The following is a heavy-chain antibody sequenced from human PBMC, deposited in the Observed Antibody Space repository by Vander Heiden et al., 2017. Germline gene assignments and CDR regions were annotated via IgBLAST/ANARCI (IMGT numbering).Heavy chain of an antibody. Sequence: QVQLVQSGAEVKKPGASVTVSCKVSGYTLPALSMHWVRQAPGKGLEWMGGFDPEDGETIYAQKFQGRVTMTEDTSTDTAYMELSSLRSEDTAVYYCATGPLMGAMDNWFDPWGQGTLVTVSS. CDR1: GYTLPALS. J-gene: IGHJ5*02. CDR2: FDPEDGET. V-gene: IGHV1-24*01. CDR3: ATGPLMGAMDNWFDP. D-gene: IGHD1-26*01.